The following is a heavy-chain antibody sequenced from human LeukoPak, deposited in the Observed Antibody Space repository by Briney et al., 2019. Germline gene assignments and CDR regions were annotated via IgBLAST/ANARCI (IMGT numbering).Heavy chain of an antibody. CDR3: ARHFTTGSIDH. D-gene: IGHD3-9*01. J-gene: IGHJ4*02. V-gene: IGHV3-30-3*01. Sequence: GRSLRLSCAASGFIFSTYDMHWVRQAPGNGLEWVAVISREGGIAYHADSVKGRFTISRDNSKNTLYLQMNSPRADDTAVYYCARHFTTGSIDHWGQGNLVTVSS. CDR1: GFIFSTYD. CDR2: ISREGGIA.